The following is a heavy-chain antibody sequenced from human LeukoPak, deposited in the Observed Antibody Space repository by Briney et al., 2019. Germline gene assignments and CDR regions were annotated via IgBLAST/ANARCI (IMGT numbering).Heavy chain of an antibody. CDR2: INPSGGST. CDR1: GYTFTSYY. V-gene: IGHV1-46*01. D-gene: IGHD3-10*01. J-gene: IGHJ4*02. CDR3: ARGSTAGRDYGSGSYYEFDY. Sequence: GASVKVSCKASGYTFTSYYMHWVRQAPGQGLEWMGIINPSGGSTSYAQKFQGRVTMTRDMSTSTVYMELSSLRSEDTAVYYCARGSTAGRDYGSGSYYEFDYWGQGTLVTVSS.